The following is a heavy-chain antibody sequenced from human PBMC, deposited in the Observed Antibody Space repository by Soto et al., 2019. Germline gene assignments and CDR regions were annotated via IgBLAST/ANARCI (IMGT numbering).Heavy chain of an antibody. CDR1: GGSISSSSYY. V-gene: IGHV4-39*01. J-gene: IGHJ3*02. CDR2: IYYSGST. Sequence: QLQLQESGPGLVKPSETLSLTCTVSGGSISSSSYYWGWIRQPPGKGLEWIGSIYYSGSTYYNPSLKSRATISVDTSKNQFSLKLSYVTAADTAVYYCASGGGEYGDQEAFDIWGQGTMVTVSS. D-gene: IGHD4-17*01. CDR3: ASGGGEYGDQEAFDI.